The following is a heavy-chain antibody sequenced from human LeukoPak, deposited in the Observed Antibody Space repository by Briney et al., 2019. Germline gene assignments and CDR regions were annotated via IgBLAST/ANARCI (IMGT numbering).Heavy chain of an antibody. V-gene: IGHV4-59*12. J-gene: IGHJ5*02. CDR3: ARGFSIAARWFDP. Sequence: SETLSLTCTVSGGSISSYYWSWIRQPPGKGLEWIGYIYYSGSTNYNPSLKSRVTISVDTSKNQFSLKLSSVTAADTAVYYCARGFSIAARWFDPWGQGTLVTVSS. CDR1: GGSISSYY. D-gene: IGHD6-6*01. CDR2: IYYSGST.